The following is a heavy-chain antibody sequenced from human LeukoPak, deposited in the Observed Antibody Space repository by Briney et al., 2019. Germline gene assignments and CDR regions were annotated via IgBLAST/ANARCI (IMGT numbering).Heavy chain of an antibody. D-gene: IGHD3-9*01. CDR2: IKQDGSEK. J-gene: IGHJ6*02. CDR1: GFTFSSYW. Sequence: PGGSLRLSCAASGFTFSSYWMSWVRQAPGKGLEWVGNIKQDGSEKYYVDSVKGRFTISRDNAKNSLYLQMNSLRAEDTAVYYCARDRELRYFDWLFSDFYYYYGMDVWGQGTTVTVSS. CDR3: ARDRELRYFDWLFSDFYYYYGMDV. V-gene: IGHV3-7*01.